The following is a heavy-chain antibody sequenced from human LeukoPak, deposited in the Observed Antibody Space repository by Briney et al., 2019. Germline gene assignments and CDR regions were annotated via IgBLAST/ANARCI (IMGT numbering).Heavy chain of an antibody. D-gene: IGHD6-19*01. CDR3: EGHSSGWTDY. Sequence: GGSLRLSCAASGFTFRTYAMSWVRQAPGKGLEWVSSINSSGGTTYYADSVKGRFTISTDTSKNTLYLQMNSLRAEDTAVYFCEGHSSGWTDYWGQGTLVTVSS. V-gene: IGHV3-23*01. J-gene: IGHJ4*02. CDR2: INSSGGTT. CDR1: GFTFRTYA.